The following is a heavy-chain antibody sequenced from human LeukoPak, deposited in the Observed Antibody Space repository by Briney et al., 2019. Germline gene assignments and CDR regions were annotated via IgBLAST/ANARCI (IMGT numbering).Heavy chain of an antibody. Sequence: ASVNVSCKASGYTFTSYGISWVRQAPGQGLEWMGWISAYNGNTNYAQKLQGRVTMTTDTSTSTAYMELRSLRSDDTAVYYCARDRGYYYDSSGYQYFDYWGQGTLVTVSS. J-gene: IGHJ4*02. D-gene: IGHD3-22*01. CDR3: ARDRGYYYDSSGYQYFDY. CDR2: ISAYNGNT. V-gene: IGHV1-18*01. CDR1: GYTFTSYG.